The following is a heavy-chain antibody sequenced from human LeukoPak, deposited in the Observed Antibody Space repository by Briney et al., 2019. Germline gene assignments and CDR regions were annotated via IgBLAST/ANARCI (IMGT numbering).Heavy chain of an antibody. CDR2: ISAYNGNT. CDR3: ARDPNCSGGSCYSSRSDWFDP. D-gene: IGHD2-15*01. CDR1: GYTFTSYG. V-gene: IGHV1-18*01. J-gene: IGHJ5*02. Sequence: ASVKVSCKASGYTFTSYGISWVRQAPGQGLEWMGWISAYNGNTNYAQKLQGRVTMTTDTSTSTAYMELRSLRSDDTAVYYCARDPNCSGGSCYSSRSDWFDPWGQGTLVTVSS.